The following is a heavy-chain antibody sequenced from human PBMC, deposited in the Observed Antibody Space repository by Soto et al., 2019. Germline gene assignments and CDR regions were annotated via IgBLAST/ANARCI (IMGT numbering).Heavy chain of an antibody. V-gene: IGHV1-8*01. CDR2: MNPNSANT. Sequence: QVQLVQSGAEVKKPGASLKVSCKASGYSFTSYDMNWVRQVPGHGPEWMGWMNPNSANTGYAQKFQGRITMSRDMSTRTASMELSSLTSEDTAVYYCARGWFLDPHMDVWGRGTTITVSS. CDR3: ARGWFLDPHMDV. J-gene: IGHJ6*03. D-gene: IGHD3-10*01. CDR1: GYSFTSYD.